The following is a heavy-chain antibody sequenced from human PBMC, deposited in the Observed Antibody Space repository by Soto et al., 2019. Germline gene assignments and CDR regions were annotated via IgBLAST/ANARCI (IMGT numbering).Heavy chain of an antibody. CDR2: FTAPGSA. J-gene: IGHJ4*02. Sequence: EVQLLESGGQLVQPGGSLRLSCAASGLTFPTSAFSWVRQAPGKGREWVSTFTAPGSALYADSVKGRFTISRANSQNVRHLEMNSRRVEDTAVYYCAREFGSGSPNYDYWGQGTLVTFSS. CDR3: AREFGSGSPNYDY. D-gene: IGHD3-10*01. CDR1: GLTFPTSA. V-gene: IGHV3-23*01.